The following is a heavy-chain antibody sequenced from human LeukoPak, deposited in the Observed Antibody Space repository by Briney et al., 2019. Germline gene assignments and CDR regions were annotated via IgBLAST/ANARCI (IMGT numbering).Heavy chain of an antibody. D-gene: IGHD2-8*01. CDR1: GFNFRGYG. Sequence: PGRSLRLSCAASGFNFRGYGMHWVRQAPGKGLEWVALVWDDGSKEIHADSVKGRFTISRDNSKNTLFLQMDSLRVEDTAVYYCARNRGPCNGATCYPDYWGQGTLVTVSS. CDR3: ARNRGPCNGATCYPDY. J-gene: IGHJ4*02. V-gene: IGHV3-33*01. CDR2: VWDDGSKE.